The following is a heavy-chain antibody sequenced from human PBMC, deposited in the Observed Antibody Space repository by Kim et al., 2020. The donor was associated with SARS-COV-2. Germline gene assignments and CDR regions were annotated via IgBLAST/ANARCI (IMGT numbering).Heavy chain of an antibody. J-gene: IGHJ6*02. D-gene: IGHD3-9*01. CDR1: GGSISSGSYY. V-gene: IGHV4-61*02. CDR2: IYTSGST. CDR3: AREGYMDYDILTGYYKGPVGYYYYGMDV. Sequence: SETLSLTCTVSGGSISSGSYYWSWIRQPAGKGLEWIGRIYTSGSTNYNPSLKSRVTISVDTSKNQFSLKLSSVTAADTAVYYCAREGYMDYDILTGYYKGPVGYYYYGMDVWGQGTTVTVSS.